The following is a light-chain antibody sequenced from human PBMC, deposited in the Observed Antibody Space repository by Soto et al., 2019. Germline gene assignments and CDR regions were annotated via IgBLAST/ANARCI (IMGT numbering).Light chain of an antibody. CDR1: QSVTSNY. CDR3: QQYDDWPPIT. J-gene: IGKJ5*01. Sequence: EIVLTQSPGTLSLYPGESATLSCRASQSVTSNYIAWYQQKPGQAPRLLIYRASTRATGIPDRFSGSGSGTDFTLTISRLEPEDFAVYYCQQYDDWPPITFGQGTRLEIK. CDR2: RAS. V-gene: IGKV3-20*01.